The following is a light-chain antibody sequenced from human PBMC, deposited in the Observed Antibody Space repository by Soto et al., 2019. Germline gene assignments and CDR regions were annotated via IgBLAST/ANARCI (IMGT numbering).Light chain of an antibody. CDR3: QQYGSSPYT. Sequence: EIVLTQSPGTLSLSPGERATLSCRASQSVNSSYLAWYQQKPGQAPRLLIYGASSMATVIPDRFSGSGSGTDFTLTISRLEPEDVAVYYCQQYGSSPYTFGQGTRLEIK. J-gene: IGKJ5*01. CDR2: GAS. V-gene: IGKV3-20*01. CDR1: QSVNSSY.